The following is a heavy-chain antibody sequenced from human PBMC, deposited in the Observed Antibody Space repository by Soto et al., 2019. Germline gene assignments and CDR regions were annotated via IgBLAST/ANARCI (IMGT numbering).Heavy chain of an antibody. CDR3: ARTMTLYYYYGMDF. CDR2: TRNKANSYTT. J-gene: IGHJ6*02. V-gene: IGHV3-72*01. CDR1: GFTFSDHY. D-gene: IGHD3-22*01. Sequence: EVQLVESGGGLVQPGGSLSLSCAASGFTFSDHYMDWVRQAPGKGLEWVGRTRNKANSYTTRSAASVKGRFTIPRDDSKNSLYLQISSLKTEDTALYYCARTMTLYYYYGMDFWGQGTTVTVSS.